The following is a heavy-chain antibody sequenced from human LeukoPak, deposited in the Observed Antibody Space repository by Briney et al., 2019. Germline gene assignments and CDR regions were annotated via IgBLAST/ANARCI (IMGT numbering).Heavy chain of an antibody. Sequence: QPGGSLRLSCAASGFTFSSYAMSWVRQAPGKGLEWVSAISGSGGSTYYADSVKGRFTISRDNSKNPLYMQMNSLRAEDTAVYYCTKVGGYGDYATWGQGTLVTVSS. CDR3: TKVGGYGDYAT. D-gene: IGHD4-17*01. CDR2: ISGSGGST. CDR1: GFTFSSYA. V-gene: IGHV3-23*01. J-gene: IGHJ4*02.